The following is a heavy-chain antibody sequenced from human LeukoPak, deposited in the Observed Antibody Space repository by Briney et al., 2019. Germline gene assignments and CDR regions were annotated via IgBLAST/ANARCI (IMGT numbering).Heavy chain of an antibody. CDR2: INPDDGST. V-gene: IGHV3-74*01. D-gene: IGHD6-13*01. CDR3: AKSGSTSWYLDY. CDR1: GFTFRKYW. J-gene: IGHJ4*02. Sequence: PGGSLRLSCTASGFTFRKYWLHWVRQAPGKGLVWVSRINPDDGSTSYADSVKGRFTISRDNSKNTLYLQMSSLRAEDAAVYYCAKSGSTSWYLDYWGQGTLVTVSS.